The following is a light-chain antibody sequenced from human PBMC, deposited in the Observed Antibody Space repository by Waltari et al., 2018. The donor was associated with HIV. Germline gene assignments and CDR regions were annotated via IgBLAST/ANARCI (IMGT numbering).Light chain of an antibody. Sequence: QAGLPQSPSVSKGLRQTATPTCTRNTNQVDNPGATWLQQHQGHPPKLLSYSNNNRPSGISERFSASRSGNTASLTITGLQPEDEADYFCSAWDRSLSVVVFGGGTTLTVL. CDR1: TNQVDNPG. CDR2: SNN. CDR3: SAWDRSLSVVV. V-gene: IGLV10-54*04. J-gene: IGLJ2*01.